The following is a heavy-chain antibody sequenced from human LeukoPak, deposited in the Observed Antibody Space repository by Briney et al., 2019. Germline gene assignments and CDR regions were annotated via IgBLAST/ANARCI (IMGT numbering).Heavy chain of an antibody. CDR1: GFTFSSYA. D-gene: IGHD6-19*01. J-gene: IGHJ4*02. V-gene: IGHV3-23*01. CDR3: AKTPFSYSSGWSNFDY. CDR2: ISGSGGST. Sequence: GGSLRLSCAASGFTFSSYAMSWVRQAPGKGLEWVSAISGSGGSTNYADSVKGRFTSSRDNSKNTLFLQMNMLRAEDTAVYYCAKTPFSYSSGWSNFDYWGQGPLVTVSS.